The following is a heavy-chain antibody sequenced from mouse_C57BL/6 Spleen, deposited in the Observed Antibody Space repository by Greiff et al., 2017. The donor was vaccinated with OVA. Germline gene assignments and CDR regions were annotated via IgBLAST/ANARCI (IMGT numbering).Heavy chain of an antibody. J-gene: IGHJ4*01. CDR2: IYPGSGST. Sequence: VKPGASVKMSCKASGYTFTSYWITWVKQRPGQGLEWLGDIYPGSGSTNYNEKFKSKATLTVDTSSSTAYMQLSSLTSEDSAVYYCARRRDYYAMDYWGQGTSVTVSS. CDR1: GYTFTSYW. CDR3: ARRRDYYAMDY. V-gene: IGHV1-55*01.